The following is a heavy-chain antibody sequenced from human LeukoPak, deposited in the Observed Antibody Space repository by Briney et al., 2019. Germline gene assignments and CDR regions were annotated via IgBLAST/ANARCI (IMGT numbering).Heavy chain of an antibody. CDR2: ISSNGGST. J-gene: IGHJ4*02. CDR3: VKDSAMVRGVIIPYYFEY. CDR1: GFTFSSYA. V-gene: IGHV3-64D*06. Sequence: GGSLRLSCSASGFTFSSYAMHWVRQAPGKGLEYVSAISSNGGSTYYADSVKGRFTISRDNSKNTLYLQMSSLRAEDTAVYYCVKDSAMVRGVIIPYYFEYWGQGTLVTVSS. D-gene: IGHD3-10*01.